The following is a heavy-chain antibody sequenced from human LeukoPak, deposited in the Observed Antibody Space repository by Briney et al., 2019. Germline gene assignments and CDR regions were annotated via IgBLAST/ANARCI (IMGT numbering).Heavy chain of an antibody. V-gene: IGHV4-59*01. J-gene: IGHJ3*02. CDR2: IYYSGST. Sequence: SETLSLTCTVSGGSISSYYWSWIRQPPGKGLEWIGYIYYSGSTNYNPSLKSRVTISVDTSKNQFSLKLSSVTAADTAVYYCARNIRANDAFDIWGQGTMVTVSS. CDR3: ARNIRANDAFDI. CDR1: GGSISSYY. D-gene: IGHD3-16*01.